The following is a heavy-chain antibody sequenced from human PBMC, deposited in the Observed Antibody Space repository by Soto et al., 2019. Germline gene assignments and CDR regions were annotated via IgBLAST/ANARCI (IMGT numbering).Heavy chain of an antibody. CDR3: AGGYYYDSSGKPRGAFDI. CDR1: GGTFSSYA. CDR2: IIPIFGTA. J-gene: IGHJ3*02. V-gene: IGHV1-69*01. Sequence: QVQLVQSGAEVKKPGSSVKVSCKASGGTFSSYAISWVRQAPGQGLEWMGGIIPIFGTANYAQKFQGRVTITGDESTSTAYMELSSRRSEDTAVYYCAGGYYYDSSGKPRGAFDIWGQGTMVTVSS. D-gene: IGHD3-22*01.